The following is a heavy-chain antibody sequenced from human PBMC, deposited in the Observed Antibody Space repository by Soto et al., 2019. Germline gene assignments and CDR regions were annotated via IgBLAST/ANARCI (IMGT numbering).Heavy chain of an antibody. V-gene: IGHV3-23*01. CDR2: ISGSDGST. CDR3: AKAGIAAAALDY. J-gene: IGHJ4*02. CDR1: GFTFSSFA. D-gene: IGHD6-13*01. Sequence: GGSLRLSCAASGFTFSSFAMSWVRQAPGKGLEWVSAISGSDGSTYYADSVKGRFTISRDNSKNTLYLQMNSLRAEDTAVYYCAKAGIAAAALDYWGQGTLVTVSS.